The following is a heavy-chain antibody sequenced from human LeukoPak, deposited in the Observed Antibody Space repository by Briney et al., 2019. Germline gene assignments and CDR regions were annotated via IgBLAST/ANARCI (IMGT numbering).Heavy chain of an antibody. J-gene: IGHJ6*03. CDR1: EFTFNNYS. Sequence: GGPLRLSCVASEFTFNNYSMNLVHQTPGNRLEWVSSISSSSSYIYYADSVKGRFTISRDNAKKLLYLQMNSLRAEEMAVYYCARAYSVKYGLGYYYMAVWGKGTTVTISS. CDR3: ARAYSVKYGLGYYYMAV. D-gene: IGHD1-26*01. CDR2: ISSSSSYI. V-gene: IGHV3-21*01.